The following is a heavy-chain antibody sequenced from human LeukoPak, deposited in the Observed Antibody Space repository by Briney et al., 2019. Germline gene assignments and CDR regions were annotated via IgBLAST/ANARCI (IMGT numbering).Heavy chain of an antibody. V-gene: IGHV3-48*01. CDR2: ISGSSSTI. CDR1: GFTFSTYS. CDR3: AKVEGASKASVY. D-gene: IGHD1-1*01. J-gene: IGHJ4*02. Sequence: GGSLRLSCSASGFTFSTYSMNWVRQAPGKGLEWVSYISGSSSTIYYADSVKGRFTISRDNSKNTLYLQMYSLRAEDTAVYYCAKVEGASKASVYWGQGALVTVSS.